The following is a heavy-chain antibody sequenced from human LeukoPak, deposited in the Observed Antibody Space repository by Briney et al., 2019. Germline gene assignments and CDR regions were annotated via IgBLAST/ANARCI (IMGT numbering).Heavy chain of an antibody. CDR3: ARDLRGYSGYDYY. D-gene: IGHD5-12*01. J-gene: IGHJ4*02. V-gene: IGHV3-21*01. Sequence: PGGSLRLSCAASGFTFTISSYTMNWVRQAPGKGLEWVSSITSSTSYIYYADSVKGRFTISRDNAKNSLYLQMNSLRAEDTAVYYCARDLRGYSGYDYYWGQGTLVTVSS. CDR2: ITSSTSYI. CDR1: GFTFTISSYT.